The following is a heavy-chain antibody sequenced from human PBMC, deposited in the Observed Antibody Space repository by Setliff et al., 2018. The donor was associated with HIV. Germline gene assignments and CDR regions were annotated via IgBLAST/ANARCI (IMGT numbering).Heavy chain of an antibody. Sequence: ASVKVSCKTSGYAFTDYSIHWARQAPGQGLEWVGRINPDSRGTNYAQTFQGRVTMTRDTSVSTAYMELSRLKSDDTAVFYCARGVKGIATTGKYYFDYWGQGTLVTV. D-gene: IGHD6-13*01. V-gene: IGHV1-2*06. CDR3: ARGVKGIATTGKYYFDY. CDR1: GYAFTDYS. CDR2: INPDSRGT. J-gene: IGHJ4*02.